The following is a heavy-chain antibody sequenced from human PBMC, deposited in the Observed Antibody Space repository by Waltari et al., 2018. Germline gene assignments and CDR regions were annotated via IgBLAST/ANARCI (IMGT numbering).Heavy chain of an antibody. CDR3: ARHVAGYCSSTSCHSDN. Sequence: QLQLQESGPGLVKPSETLSLICTVSGGSISSSSYSWGWIRQPPGEGLEWIGSIYYSGSTYYNPSLKSRVTISVETSKNQFSLKLSSVTAADTAVYYCARHVAGYCSSTSCHSDNWGQGTLVTVSS. D-gene: IGHD2-2*01. CDR2: IYYSGST. V-gene: IGHV4-39*01. J-gene: IGHJ4*02. CDR1: GGSISSSSYS.